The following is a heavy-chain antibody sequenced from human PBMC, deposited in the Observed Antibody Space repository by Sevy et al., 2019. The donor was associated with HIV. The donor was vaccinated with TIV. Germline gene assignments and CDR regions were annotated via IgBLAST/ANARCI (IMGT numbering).Heavy chain of an antibody. CDR2: ISGSGGST. CDR3: AKLHCTGGVCYLDY. CDR1: GFTFSSYA. V-gene: IGHV3-23*01. D-gene: IGHD2-8*02. Sequence: GGSLRLSCAASGFTFSSYAMSWVRQAPGKGLEWVSAISGSGGSTYYADSVKGRFTISRDNSKNTLYLQMNSLRAEDTALYYCAKLHCTGGVCYLDYWGQGTLVTVSS. J-gene: IGHJ4*02.